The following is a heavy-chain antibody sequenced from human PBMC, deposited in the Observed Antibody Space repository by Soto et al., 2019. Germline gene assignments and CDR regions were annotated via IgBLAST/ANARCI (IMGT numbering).Heavy chain of an antibody. CDR2: IYPGDSDT. CDR3: ARQRGQQPRERNWFDP. CDR1: GYSFTSYW. J-gene: IGHJ5*02. V-gene: IGHV5-51*01. Sequence: GESLKISCKGSGYSFTSYWIGWVRQMPGKGLEWMGIIYPGDSDTRYSPSFQGQVTISADKSISTAYLQWSSLKASDTAMYYCARQRGQQPRERNWFDPWGQGTLVTVSS. D-gene: IGHD6-13*01.